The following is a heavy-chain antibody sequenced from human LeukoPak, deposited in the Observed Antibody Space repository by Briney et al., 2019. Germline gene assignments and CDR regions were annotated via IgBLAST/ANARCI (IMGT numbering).Heavy chain of an antibody. Sequence: ASVKVSCKASGGIFRTYGISWVRQAPGQGLEWMGGIIPIFGTANYAQKFQGRVTITADESTSTAYMELSSLRSEDTAVYYCARRLVPYNWFDPWGQGTLVTVSS. CDR3: ARRLVPYNWFDP. J-gene: IGHJ5*02. D-gene: IGHD6-19*01. CDR1: GGIFRTYG. V-gene: IGHV1-69*13. CDR2: IIPIFGTA.